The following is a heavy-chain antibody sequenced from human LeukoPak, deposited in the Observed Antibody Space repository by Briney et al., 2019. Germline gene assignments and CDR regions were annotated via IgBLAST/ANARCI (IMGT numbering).Heavy chain of an antibody. CDR2: ISYDGGNK. D-gene: IGHD5-18*01. V-gene: IGHV3-30-3*01. CDR3: ARDRAINTAMVNDGMDV. J-gene: IGHJ6*02. CDR1: GFTFSSYA. Sequence: GRSLRLSCAASGFTFSSYAMHWVRQAPGKGLEWVAVISYDGGNKYYADSVKGRFTISRDNSKNTLYLQMNSLRAEHTAVYCCARDRAINTAMVNDGMDVWGQGTTVTVSS.